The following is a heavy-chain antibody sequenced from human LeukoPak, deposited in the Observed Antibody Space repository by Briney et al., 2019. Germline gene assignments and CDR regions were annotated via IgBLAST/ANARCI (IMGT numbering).Heavy chain of an antibody. J-gene: IGHJ5*02. CDR2: INTYNGNA. D-gene: IGHD2-15*01. V-gene: IGHV1-18*01. CDR3: ARDCNSGNCYSDT. CDR1: GYTFTTYG. Sequence: ASVKLSCKASGYTFTTYGISWERQAPAQGPEWMGWINTYNGNANSAQTFQDRVTMTRDTSTSTAYMDLRRLRPDDTAVYYCARDCNSGNCYSDTWGQGALVTLSP.